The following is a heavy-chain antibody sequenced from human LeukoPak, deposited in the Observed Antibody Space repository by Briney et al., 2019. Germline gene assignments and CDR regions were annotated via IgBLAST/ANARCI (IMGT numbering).Heavy chain of an antibody. J-gene: IGHJ4*02. CDR3: ARALGYSYGYAVDY. CDR1: EFTFSDYS. D-gene: IGHD5-18*01. CDR2: ISGRSSSI. Sequence: GGSPRLSCAASEFTFSDYSMSWIRQAPGKGLEWVSYISGRSSSIYHADSVKGRFTISRDNAKNSLYLQMNSLRAEDTAVYYCARALGYSYGYAVDYWGQGTLVTVSS. V-gene: IGHV3-11*04.